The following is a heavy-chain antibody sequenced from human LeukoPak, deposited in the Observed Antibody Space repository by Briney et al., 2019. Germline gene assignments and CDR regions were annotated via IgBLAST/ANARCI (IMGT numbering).Heavy chain of an antibody. CDR3: AKRQGPNSGSYDYFDP. V-gene: IGHV4-4*09. CDR1: GGSISSYY. CDR2: IHSSGYT. D-gene: IGHD1-26*01. Sequence: SETLSLTCTVSGGSISSYYWSWIRQPPGQGLEWIAYIHSSGYTNYNPSLKSRVTISVDTSKNQFSLKVTAVTAADTAVYYCAKRQGPNSGSYDYFDPWGQGTLVTVSS. J-gene: IGHJ5*02.